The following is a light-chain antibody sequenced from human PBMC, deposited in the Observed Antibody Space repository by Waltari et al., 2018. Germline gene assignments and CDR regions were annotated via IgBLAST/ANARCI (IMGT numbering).Light chain of an antibody. Sequence: QSVLTQPPSVFGTPGQRVTISCSGSTSNIGAGHDVPWYQHLPGTAPKLLIYGNNNRPSGVPDRFSGSKSGTSASLAITGLQADDEADYFCQSFDNMLSGGVVFGGGTKLAVL. CDR1: TSNIGAGHD. CDR2: GNN. V-gene: IGLV1-40*01. CDR3: QSFDNMLSGGVV. J-gene: IGLJ2*01.